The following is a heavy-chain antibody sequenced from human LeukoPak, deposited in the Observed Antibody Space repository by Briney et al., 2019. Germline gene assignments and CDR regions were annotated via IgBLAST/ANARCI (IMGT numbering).Heavy chain of an antibody. CDR1: GGSISSYY. D-gene: IGHD6-19*01. J-gene: IGHJ4*02. CDR2: IYYGGST. Sequence: SETLSLTCTVSGGSISSYYWSWIRQPPGKGLEWIGYIYYGGSTNYNPSLKSRVTISVDTSKNQFSLKLSSVTAADTAVYYCARDRSSGWRDYWGQGTLVTVSS. CDR3: ARDRSSGWRDY. V-gene: IGHV4-59*01.